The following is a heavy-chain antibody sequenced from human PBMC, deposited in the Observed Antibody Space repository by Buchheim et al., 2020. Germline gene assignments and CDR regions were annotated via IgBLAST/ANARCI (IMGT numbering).Heavy chain of an antibody. CDR1: GFTFSSYA. D-gene: IGHD3-3*01. J-gene: IGHJ4*02. V-gene: IGHV3-23*01. CDR2: ISGSGGST. CDR3: AKDRTIFGVVIIYYFDY. Sequence: EVQLLESGGDLVQPGGSLRLSCAASGFTFSSYAMSWVRQAPGKGLEWVSAISGSGGSTYYADSVKGRFTISRANSKNTLYLQMNSLRAEDTAVYYCAKDRTIFGVVIIYYFDYWGQGTL.